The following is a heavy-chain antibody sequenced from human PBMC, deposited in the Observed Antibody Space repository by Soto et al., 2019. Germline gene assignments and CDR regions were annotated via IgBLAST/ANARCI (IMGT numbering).Heavy chain of an antibody. CDR2: ARDKEQAGSA. D-gene: IGHD3-22*01. Sequence: GRSLRLSCARSGFTLSDHYIEWVRQAPGKGRGWVGRARDKEQAGSAEHAASVKGKSNTSKDKSKNSVYMQMNSLNTEDTAVYYCVRATYFSDSSGYTRCFDYWGQGTLVTVSS. V-gene: IGHV3-72*01. CDR3: VRATYFSDSSGYTRCFDY. CDR1: GFTLSDHY. J-gene: IGHJ4*02.